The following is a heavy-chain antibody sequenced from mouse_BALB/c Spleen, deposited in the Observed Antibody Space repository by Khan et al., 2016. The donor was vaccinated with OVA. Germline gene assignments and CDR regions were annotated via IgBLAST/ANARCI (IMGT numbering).Heavy chain of an antibody. CDR3: ARKDYYDYDPFPY. CDR2: ISYSGNT. CDR1: GYSITSEFA. V-gene: IGHV3-2*02. J-gene: IGHJ3*01. Sequence: EVQLQESGPGLVKPSQSLSLTCTVTGYSITSEFAWNWIRQFPGNILEWMGYISYSGNTRYNPSLKSLISITRDTSRNTSFLQLNSVTTEDTATYYCARKDYYDYDPFPYWGQGTLVTVSA. D-gene: IGHD2-4*01.